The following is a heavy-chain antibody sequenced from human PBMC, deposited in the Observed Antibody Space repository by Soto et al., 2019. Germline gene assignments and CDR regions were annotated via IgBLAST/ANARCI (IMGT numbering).Heavy chain of an antibody. D-gene: IGHD3-22*01. Sequence: QVQLVESGGGLVKPGGSLRLSCAASGFTFSDYYMSWIRQAPGKGLEWVSYISSSGSYTNYADSVKGRFTISRDNAKNSLYLQMNSLRAEDTAVYYCARGGAPYYFYYDSSGYDYWGQGTLVTVSS. CDR3: ARGGAPYYFYYDSSGYDY. CDR2: ISSSGSYT. J-gene: IGHJ4*02. V-gene: IGHV3-11*06. CDR1: GFTFSDYY.